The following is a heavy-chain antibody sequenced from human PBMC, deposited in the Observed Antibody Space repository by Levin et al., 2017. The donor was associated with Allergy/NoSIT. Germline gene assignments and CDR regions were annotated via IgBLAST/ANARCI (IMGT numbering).Heavy chain of an antibody. CDR1: GGSISGHH. D-gene: IGHD2-21*01. CDR3: GRDRSIKNQDGDFWYYGMDV. CDR2: IHYSGTT. J-gene: IGHJ6*02. Sequence: SSETLSLTCTVSGGSISGHHWSWIRQPPGKALEWIGNIHYSGTTKYNPSLKSRVTISVDTSKNQFSLKLSSVTAADTAVYYCGRDRSIKNQDGDFWYYGMDVWGQGTTVSVSS. V-gene: IGHV4-59*11.